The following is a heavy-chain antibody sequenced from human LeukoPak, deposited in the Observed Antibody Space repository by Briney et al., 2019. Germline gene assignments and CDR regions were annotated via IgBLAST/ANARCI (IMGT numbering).Heavy chain of an antibody. CDR2: ISSSSLYI. D-gene: IGHD3-10*01. J-gene: IGHJ3*02. Sequence: GGSLRLSCAASGFTFSSYSINWVRQAPGKGLEWVSSISSSSLYIYYADSVKGRFTISRDNAKNSLYLQMNSLRAEDTAVYYCARDGSGYDDAFDIWGQGTMVTVSS. CDR1: GFTFSSYS. V-gene: IGHV3-21*01. CDR3: ARDGSGYDDAFDI.